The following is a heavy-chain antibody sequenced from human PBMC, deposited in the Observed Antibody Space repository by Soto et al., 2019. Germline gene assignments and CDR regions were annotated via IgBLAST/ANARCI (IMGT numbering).Heavy chain of an antibody. CDR3: ARGSSGYYYFDY. CDR1: ESSVSNNTAA. D-gene: IGHD6-19*01. Sequence: SQTRSVTCAISESSVSNNTAAWNFIRQSPSRGLEWLGRTYYRSKWYNDYAVSVKSRITINPDTSKNQFSLQLNSVTPEDTAVYYCARGSSGYYYFDYWGQGTLVTGSS. CDR2: TYYRSKWYN. V-gene: IGHV6-1*01. J-gene: IGHJ4*02.